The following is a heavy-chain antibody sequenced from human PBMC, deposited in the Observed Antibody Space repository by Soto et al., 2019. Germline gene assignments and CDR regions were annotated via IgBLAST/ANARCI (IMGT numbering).Heavy chain of an antibody. CDR1: GFTFNIYA. CDR2: ISRYGDFT. D-gene: IGHD3-22*01. CDR3: AKDRYLDHDSRGYLFDN. Sequence: EVQLLESGGDLIQPGGSLRLSCAASGFTFNIYAMAWVRQAPGKGLEWVSAISRYGDFTYYADSVEGRFTISRDNSKNTLYLQMNSVRAEDTALYYCAKDRYLDHDSRGYLFDNWGQGTLVTVSS. J-gene: IGHJ4*02. V-gene: IGHV3-23*01.